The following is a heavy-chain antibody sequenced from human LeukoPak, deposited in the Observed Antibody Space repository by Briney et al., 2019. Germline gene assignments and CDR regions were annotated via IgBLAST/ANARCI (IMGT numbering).Heavy chain of an antibody. D-gene: IGHD2/OR15-2a*01. Sequence: SETLSLTCTVSGGSISSSIYYWGWIRQPPGEGLECIGSIYYSGITYYNPSLKSRVTISVHTSKNQFSLNLSSVTAADTAVYYCKTTEYSNFDYWGQGTLVTVSS. J-gene: IGHJ4*02. CDR1: GGSISSSIYY. CDR3: KTTEYSNFDY. V-gene: IGHV4-39*01. CDR2: IYYSGIT.